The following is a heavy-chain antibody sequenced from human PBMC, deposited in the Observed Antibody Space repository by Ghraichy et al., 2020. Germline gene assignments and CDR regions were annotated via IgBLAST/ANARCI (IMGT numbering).Heavy chain of an antibody. D-gene: IGHD2-15*01. CDR3: ARDIGYCTGGSCSFYDGMSV. CDR2: INAANDKT. CDR1: GYTFNTYS. Sequence: ASVKVSCKASGYTFNTYSMHWVRQAPGQRLEWMGWINAANDKTKYSQKFQGRITITTDISASTTYMDLGSLRSEDTAMYYCARDIGYCTGGSCSFYDGMSVWSSGTKVTGS. V-gene: IGHV1-3*01. J-gene: IGHJ6*02.